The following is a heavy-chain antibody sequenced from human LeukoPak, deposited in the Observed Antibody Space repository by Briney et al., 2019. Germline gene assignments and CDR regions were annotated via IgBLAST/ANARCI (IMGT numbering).Heavy chain of an antibody. CDR2: VQYNGST. CDR3: ASSLKHPGTIFGVVPPYYFDY. J-gene: IGHJ4*02. D-gene: IGHD3-3*01. Sequence: SETLSLTCTVSGGSISSGDYYWAWIRQPPGQGLEWIGNVQYNGSTYYNPSLKSRVTISLDTSKKQFSLKLSSVTAADTAVYYCASSLKHPGTIFGVVPPYYFDYWGQGTLATVSS. V-gene: IGHV4-39*07. CDR1: GGSISSGDYY.